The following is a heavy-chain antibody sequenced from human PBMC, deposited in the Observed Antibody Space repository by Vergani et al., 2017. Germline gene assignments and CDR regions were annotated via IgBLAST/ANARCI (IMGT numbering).Heavy chain of an antibody. D-gene: IGHD3/OR15-3a*01. CDR2: ISNSGST. J-gene: IGHJ6*03. CDR1: GGSISSGDYY. CDR3: ARGQTGYSRDWSTYFFYMDV. V-gene: IGHV4-30-4*08. Sequence: QVQLQESGPRLVKPLQTLSLTCTVSGGSISSGDYYWSWIRQSPGKALEWIGYISNSGSTFFNPSLKSRVTLSVDTSQNRFSLRLTSVTAADTAVYFCARGQTGYSRDWSTYFFYMDVWGKGTTVTVSS.